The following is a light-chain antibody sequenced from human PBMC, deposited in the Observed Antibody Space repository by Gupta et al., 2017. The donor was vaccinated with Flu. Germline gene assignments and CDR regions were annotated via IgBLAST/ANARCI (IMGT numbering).Light chain of an antibody. CDR3: QQKNILPFT. CDR1: QYISKY. Sequence: PSSLTASSGDRVTITCQASQYISKYLHWYQQKPGRAPKLLIYDASHVEKGVPSRFCGSGSGTKFSFTISSRQPEDFAKYRCQQKNILPFTFGGGTKVEIK. CDR2: DAS. V-gene: IGKV1-33*01. J-gene: IGKJ4*01.